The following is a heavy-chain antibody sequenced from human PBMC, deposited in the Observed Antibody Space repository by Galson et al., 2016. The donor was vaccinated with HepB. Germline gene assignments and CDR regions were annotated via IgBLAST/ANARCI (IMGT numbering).Heavy chain of an antibody. CDR1: GDSFKSGGYY. CDR3: ARGQAAAGLFDS. J-gene: IGHJ5*01. Sequence: TLSLTCIVSGDSFKSGGYYWNWIRQLPGKGLEWLGSIHFSGSTFYNPSLQGRITISVDTSENQFSLRLSSMTAADTAMYYCARGQAAAGLFDSWDQGTGVTVSS. D-gene: IGHD6-13*01. V-gene: IGHV4-31*03. CDR2: IHFSGST.